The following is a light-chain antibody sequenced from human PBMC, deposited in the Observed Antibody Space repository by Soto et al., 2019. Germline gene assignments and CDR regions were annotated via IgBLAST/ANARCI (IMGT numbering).Light chain of an antibody. V-gene: IGKV2-28*01. Sequence: DIVMTQSPLSLPVTPGEPASISCRSSQSLLHSNGNHYLDWYLQKPGQSPQLLIYLGSSRASGVPDRFSGSGSGTEFTLTISGLQSEDFAVYYCQQYNNWPQTFGQGTKVDIK. J-gene: IGKJ1*01. CDR1: QSLLHSNGNHY. CDR3: QQYNNWPQT. CDR2: LGS.